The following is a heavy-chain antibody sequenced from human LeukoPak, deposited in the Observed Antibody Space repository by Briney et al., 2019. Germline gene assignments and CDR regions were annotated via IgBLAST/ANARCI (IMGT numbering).Heavy chain of an antibody. D-gene: IGHD6-13*01. V-gene: IGHV1-69*06. CDR3: ARDPPEVKQQPDDAFDI. Sequence: SVNVSCKASGGTFSSYAISWVRQAPGQGLEWMGGSIPIFGTANYAQKFQGRVTITADKSTSTAYMELSSLRSEDTAVYYCARDPPEVKQQPDDAFDIWGQGTMVTVSS. CDR1: GGTFSSYA. CDR2: SIPIFGTA. J-gene: IGHJ3*02.